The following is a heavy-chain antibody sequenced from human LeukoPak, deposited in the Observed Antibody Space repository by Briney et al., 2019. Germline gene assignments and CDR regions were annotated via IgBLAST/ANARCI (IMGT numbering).Heavy chain of an antibody. J-gene: IGHJ6*03. D-gene: IGHD3-22*01. CDR1: GFTFSSYS. CDR3: ASFGGYPKPSYYYYMDV. V-gene: IGHV3-48*04. Sequence: PGGSLRLSCAASGFTFSSYSMNWVRQAPGKGLEWVSYISSSSSTIYYADSVKGRFPISRDNAKNSLYLQMNSLRAEDTAVYYCASFGGYPKPSYYYYMDVWGKGTTVTVSS. CDR2: ISSSSSTI.